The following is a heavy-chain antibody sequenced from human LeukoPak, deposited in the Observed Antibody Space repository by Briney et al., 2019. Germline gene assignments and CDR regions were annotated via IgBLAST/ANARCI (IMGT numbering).Heavy chain of an antibody. CDR2: IYYSGST. D-gene: IGHD3-22*01. CDR3: ARAPHYYDTSGYFFDY. V-gene: IGHV4-61*08. Sequence: SETLSLTCTVSGGSVSSGGYYWSWIRQPPGKGLEWIGYIYYSGSTNYNPSLKSRLTISVDTSKNQFSLKLSSVTAADTAVYYCARAPHYYDTSGYFFDYWGQGTLVTVSS. CDR1: GGSVSSGGYY. J-gene: IGHJ4*02.